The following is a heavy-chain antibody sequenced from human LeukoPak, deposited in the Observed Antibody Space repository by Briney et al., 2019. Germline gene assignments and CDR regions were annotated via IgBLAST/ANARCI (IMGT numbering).Heavy chain of an antibody. V-gene: IGHV1-18*04. CDR1: GYTFTSYG. CDR2: ISAYNGNT. D-gene: IGHD6-19*01. J-gene: IGHJ5*02. CDR3: AREGSGYSSGWYPSNWFDP. Sequence: GASVKVSCKASGYTFTSYGISWVRQAPGQGLEWMGWISAYNGNTNYAQKLQGRVTMTTDTSTSTAYMELRSLRSDDTAVYYCAREGSGYSSGWYPSNWFDPWGQGTLVTVSP.